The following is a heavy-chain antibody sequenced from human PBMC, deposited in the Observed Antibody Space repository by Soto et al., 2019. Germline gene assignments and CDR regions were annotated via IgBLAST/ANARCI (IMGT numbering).Heavy chain of an antibody. CDR2: IIPIFGTA. V-gene: IGHV1-69*12. CDR3: ARAFSMATLYYYYYGMDV. CDR1: GGTFSSYA. J-gene: IGHJ6*02. D-gene: IGHD3-10*01. Sequence: QVQLVQSGAEVKKPGSSVKVSCKASGGTFSSYAISWVRQAPGQGLEWMGGIIPIFGTANYAQKFQGRVTITADXXTXAXXMELSSRRSEDTAVYYCARAFSMATLYYYYYGMDVWGQGTTVTVSS.